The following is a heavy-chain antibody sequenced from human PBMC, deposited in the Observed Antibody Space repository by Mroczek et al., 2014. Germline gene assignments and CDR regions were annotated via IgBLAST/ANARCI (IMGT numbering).Heavy chain of an antibody. CDR1: GGSISSSSYY. V-gene: IGHV4-39*01. Sequence: QVQLVQSGPGLVKPSETLSLTCTVSGGSISSSSYYWGWIRQPPGKGLEWIGSIYYSGSTYYNPSLKSRVTISVDTSKNQFSLKLSSVTAADTAVYYCASSHYYYYMDVWGKGTTVTVSS. CDR3: ASSHYYYYMDV. CDR2: IYYSGST. J-gene: IGHJ6*03.